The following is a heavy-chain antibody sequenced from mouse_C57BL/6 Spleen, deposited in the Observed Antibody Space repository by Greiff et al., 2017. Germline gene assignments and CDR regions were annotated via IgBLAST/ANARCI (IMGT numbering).Heavy chain of an antibody. CDR3: TPTGTGY. Sequence: VKLMESGAELVRPGASVTLSCKASGYTFTDYEMHWVKQTPVHGLEWIGALDPETGGTAYNQKFKGKAILTADKSSSTAYMELRSLTSEDSAVYYCTPTGTGYWGQGTTLTVSS. CDR1: GYTFTDYE. D-gene: IGHD4-1*02. V-gene: IGHV1-15*01. J-gene: IGHJ2*01. CDR2: LDPETGGT.